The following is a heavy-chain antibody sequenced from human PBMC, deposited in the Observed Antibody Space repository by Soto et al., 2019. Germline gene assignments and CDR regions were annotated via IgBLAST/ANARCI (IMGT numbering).Heavy chain of an antibody. Sequence: PGGSLRLSCAASGFTFSSYAMHWVRQAPGKGLEWVAVISYDGSNKYYADSVKGRFTISRDNSKNTLYLQMNSLRAEDTAVYYCASGWELLPDRHYYYYGMDVWGQGTTVTVSS. CDR2: ISYDGSNK. D-gene: IGHD1-26*01. J-gene: IGHJ6*02. CDR3: ASGWELLPDRHYYYYGMDV. V-gene: IGHV3-30-3*01. CDR1: GFTFSSYA.